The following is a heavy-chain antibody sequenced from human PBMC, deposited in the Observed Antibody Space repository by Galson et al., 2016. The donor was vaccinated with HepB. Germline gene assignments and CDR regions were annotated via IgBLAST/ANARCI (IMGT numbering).Heavy chain of an antibody. Sequence: SLRLSCAASGFIFSSYWMNWVRQAPGKGLEWVADIKQDGSEKYYVDSVEGRFTVSRDNAKNSLYLQMNSLRGDDTAVYFCARDPGGGPTHGYWGQGTLVTVS. CDR3: ARDPGGGPTHGY. D-gene: IGHD3-16*01. CDR1: GFIFSSYW. V-gene: IGHV3-7*01. J-gene: IGHJ4*02. CDR2: IKQDGSEK.